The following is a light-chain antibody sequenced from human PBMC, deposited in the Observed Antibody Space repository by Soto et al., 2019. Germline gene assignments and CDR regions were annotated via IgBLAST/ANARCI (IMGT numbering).Light chain of an antibody. V-gene: IGKV1-5*03. CDR3: QQANSFPLS. Sequence: DIQMTQSPSTLSASVGDRVTMTCRASQSIRTWLAWYQQKPGKAPRLLMYQASSIKSGVPSRFSGSGSETDFTLTITSLQPDDVAFYYCQQANSFPLSFWQGTRLEIK. J-gene: IGKJ5*01. CDR2: QAS. CDR1: QSIRTW.